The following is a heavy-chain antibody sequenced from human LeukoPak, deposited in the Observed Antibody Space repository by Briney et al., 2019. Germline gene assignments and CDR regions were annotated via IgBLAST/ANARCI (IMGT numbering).Heavy chain of an antibody. CDR2: IYYSGST. J-gene: IGHJ4*02. V-gene: IGHV4-39*01. D-gene: IGHD6-6*01. Sequence: PSETLSLTCTVSGGSISSSSYYWGWIRQPPGRGLEWIGGIYYSGSTYYNPSLKSRVTISVDTSKNQFSLKLSSVTAADTAVYYCARGESSRGENYFDYWGQGTLVTVSS. CDR3: ARGESSRGENYFDY. CDR1: GGSISSSSYY.